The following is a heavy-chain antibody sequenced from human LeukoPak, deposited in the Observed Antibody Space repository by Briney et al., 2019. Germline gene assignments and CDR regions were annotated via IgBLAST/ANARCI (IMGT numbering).Heavy chain of an antibody. CDR1: GFTFSSYE. V-gene: IGHV3-48*03. CDR2: ISSSGSTI. J-gene: IGHJ3*02. D-gene: IGHD6-19*01. Sequence: PGGSLRLSCAASGFTFSSYEMNWVRQAPGKGLEWVSYISSSGSTIYYADSVKGRFTISRDNAKNSLYLQMNSLRAEDTAVYYCARARGFSVGWAVDAFDIWGPGTVVTVSS. CDR3: ARARGFSVGWAVDAFDI.